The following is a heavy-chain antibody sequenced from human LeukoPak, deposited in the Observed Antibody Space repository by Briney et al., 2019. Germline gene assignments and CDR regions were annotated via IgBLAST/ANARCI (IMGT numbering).Heavy chain of an antibody. CDR1: GFTFSDYY. CDR2: IASTADGGTT. CDR3: SEGLDY. Sequence: PGGSLRLSCAASGFTFSDYYMSWIRQAPGKGLEWVARIASTADGGTTEYAAPVKGRFTISRDDSKSILYLQMNSLKTEDTALYFCSEGLDYWGQGTLVTVS. J-gene: IGHJ4*02. V-gene: IGHV3-15*04.